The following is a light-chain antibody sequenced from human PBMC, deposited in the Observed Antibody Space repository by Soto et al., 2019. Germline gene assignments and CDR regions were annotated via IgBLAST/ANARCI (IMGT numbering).Light chain of an antibody. CDR1: QSVSSSY. V-gene: IGKV3-20*01. Sequence: EIVLTQSPGTLSLSPGERATLTCRASQSVSSSYLAWYQQKPGQAPRLLISGTSSRATGIPDRFSGSVSGTDFTLTISRLEPEDFAVYYCQQYGSSPLSLGGGTKVDIK. J-gene: IGKJ4*01. CDR2: GTS. CDR3: QQYGSSPLS.